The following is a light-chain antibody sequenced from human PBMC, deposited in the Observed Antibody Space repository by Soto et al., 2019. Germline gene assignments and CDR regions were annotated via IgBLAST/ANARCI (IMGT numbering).Light chain of an antibody. Sequence: QSSLAHPPSLAGAPGQRVTISCTGSSSNIGAGYGVHWYQQRPGTAPRLVISGNSNRPSGVPDRFSGSTSGTSASLAISGLQAEDEGDYYCQSYDSILSARYVFGTGTKVTVL. J-gene: IGLJ1*01. V-gene: IGLV1-40*01. CDR1: SSNIGAGYG. CDR2: GNS. CDR3: QSYDSILSARYV.